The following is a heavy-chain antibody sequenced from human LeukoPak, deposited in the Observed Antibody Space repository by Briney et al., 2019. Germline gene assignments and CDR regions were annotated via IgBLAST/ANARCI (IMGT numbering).Heavy chain of an antibody. J-gene: IGHJ6*03. CDR1: GFTFSSYA. CDR2: ISYDGSNK. CDR3: ARDSKKAIWFGELVSYYYYMDV. Sequence: GGSLRLSCAASGFTFSSYAMHWVRQAPGKGLEWVAVISYDGSNKYYADSVKGRFTISRDNSKNTLYLQMNSLRAEDTAVYYCARDSKKAIWFGELVSYYYYMDVWGKGTTVTVSS. D-gene: IGHD3-10*01. V-gene: IGHV3-30*04.